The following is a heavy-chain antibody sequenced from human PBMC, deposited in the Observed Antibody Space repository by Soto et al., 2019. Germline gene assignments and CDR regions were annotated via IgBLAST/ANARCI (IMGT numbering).Heavy chain of an antibody. V-gene: IGHV1-18*01. J-gene: IGHJ6*02. CDR2: ISAYNGNT. D-gene: IGHD3-10*01. Sequence: QVQLVQSGAEVKKPGASVKVSCKASGYTFTSYGISWVRQAPGQGLEWMGWISAYNGNTNYAQKLQGRVTMTQDKPTRTTDMELRNLRPDDTAVYYCERLAGWFGHYGMDVWGPGSTVTVSS. CDR1: GYTFTSYG. CDR3: ERLAGWFGHYGMDV.